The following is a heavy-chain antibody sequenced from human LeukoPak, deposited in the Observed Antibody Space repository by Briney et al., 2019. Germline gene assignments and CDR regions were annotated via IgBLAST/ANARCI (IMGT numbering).Heavy chain of an antibody. CDR3: ARRKVFGVVIAAFDY. CDR1: GGSISSYY. D-gene: IGHD3-3*01. Sequence: PSETLSLTCTVSGGSISSYYWSWIRQPPGKGLEWIGYIHYSGGITYYNPSLKSRVTISVDTSKNQFSLKLSSVTAADTAVYYCARRKVFGVVIAAFDYWGQGTLVTVSS. J-gene: IGHJ4*02. V-gene: IGHV4-59*12. CDR2: IHYSGGIT.